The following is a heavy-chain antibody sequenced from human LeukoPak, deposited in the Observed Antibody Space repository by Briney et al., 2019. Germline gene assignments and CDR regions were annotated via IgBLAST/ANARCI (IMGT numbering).Heavy chain of an antibody. J-gene: IGHJ4*02. CDR2: ISYDGSNE. CDR3: AKEFNRGLPDY. V-gene: IGHV3-30*18. Sequence: GRSLRLSCAASGFTFSTYGMHWVRQAPGKGLEWVAVISYDGSNEYYADSVKGRFTISRDNSKNTLYLQMSSLRAEDTAVFYCAKEFNRGLPDYWGQGTLVTVPS. CDR1: GFTFSTYG. D-gene: IGHD2-21*01.